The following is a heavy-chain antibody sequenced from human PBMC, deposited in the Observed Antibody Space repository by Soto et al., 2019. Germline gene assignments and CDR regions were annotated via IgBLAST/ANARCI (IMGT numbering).Heavy chain of an antibody. V-gene: IGHV1-18*01. D-gene: IGHD6-13*01. J-gene: IGHJ1*01. CDR2: ISGYNGNT. Sequence: QIQLVQSGVEVKKPGASVKVSCKASGYTFTSYGISWVRQAPGQGPEWMGWISGYNGNTKYARRVQGRVTLTTDTSASTAYMELRGLRSDDTAMYYCARGGSSWSAEYYEHWGQGTLVTVSS. CDR1: GYTFTSYG. CDR3: ARGGSSWSAEYYEH.